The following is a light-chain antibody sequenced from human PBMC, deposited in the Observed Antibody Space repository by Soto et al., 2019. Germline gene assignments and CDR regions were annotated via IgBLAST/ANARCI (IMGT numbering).Light chain of an antibody. Sequence: QPVLTQPPSASGTPGQRVIISCSGSSSNIGSNTVNWYHHFPGAAPKLLIYNDNQRPSGVTDRFSGSKSGTSASVAISGLQSDDEADYYCATWDDSLNVWVFGGGTKLTVL. CDR2: NDN. CDR1: SSNIGSNT. V-gene: IGLV1-44*01. CDR3: ATWDDSLNVWV. J-gene: IGLJ3*02.